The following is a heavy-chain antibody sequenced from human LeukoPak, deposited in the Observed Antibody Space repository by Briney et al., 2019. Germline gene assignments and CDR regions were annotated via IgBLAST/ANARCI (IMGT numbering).Heavy chain of an antibody. D-gene: IGHD6-19*01. Sequence: KTSETLSLTCTVSGGSISSSSYYWGWIRQPPGKGLEWIGSIYYSGSTYYNPSLKSRVTISVDTSKNQFSLKLSSVTAADTAVYYCARETSYSSGWSDWGQGTLVTVSS. CDR2: IYYSGST. J-gene: IGHJ4*02. CDR3: ARETSYSSGWSD. V-gene: IGHV4-39*07. CDR1: GGSISSSSYY.